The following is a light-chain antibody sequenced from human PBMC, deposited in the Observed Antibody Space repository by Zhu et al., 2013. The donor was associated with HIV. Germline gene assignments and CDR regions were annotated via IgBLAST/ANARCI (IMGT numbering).Light chain of an antibody. CDR1: SSNVGSNY. CDR2: RND. Sequence: QSVLTQPPSASGTPGQRVTISCSGSSSNVGSNYVYWYQQFPGAAPKILIYRNDQRPSGVPDRFSGSKSGTSASLTISGLRSEDEADYYCAAWDASLSGRLFGGGTKLTVL. V-gene: IGLV1-47*01. CDR3: AAWDASLSGRL. J-gene: IGLJ2*01.